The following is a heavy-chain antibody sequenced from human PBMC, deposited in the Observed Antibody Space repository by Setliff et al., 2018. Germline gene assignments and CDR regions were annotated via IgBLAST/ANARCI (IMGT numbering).Heavy chain of an antibody. V-gene: IGHV1-18*01. CDR2: ISPHSGNV. J-gene: IGHJ4*02. CDR1: GYTFTDYG. D-gene: IGHD2-8*01. CDR3: ARLVRFCTKNTCQTLSGAEI. Sequence: ASVKVSCKASGYTFTDYGVNWVRQAPGQGLEWLGWISPHSGNVYSAQKVQDRVTLTTDTSTNTAYMELRNLQSDDTAVYYCARLVRFCTKNTCQTLSGAEIWGQGTLVTVSS.